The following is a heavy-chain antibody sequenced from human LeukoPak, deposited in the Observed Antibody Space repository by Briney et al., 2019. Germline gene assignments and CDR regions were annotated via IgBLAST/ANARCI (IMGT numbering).Heavy chain of an antibody. CDR3: ARRTTTVSPLFDY. J-gene: IGHJ4*02. V-gene: IGHV4-39*01. Sequence: SSETLSLTCTVSGASISSSGYYWGWIRQPPGKGLEWFGNIYYSGSTSYNPSLKSRVTISVDTSKNQFSLKLRSVTAADTAVYYCARRTTTVSPLFDYWGQGTLVTVSS. CDR1: GASISSSGYY. CDR2: IYYSGST. D-gene: IGHD4-17*01.